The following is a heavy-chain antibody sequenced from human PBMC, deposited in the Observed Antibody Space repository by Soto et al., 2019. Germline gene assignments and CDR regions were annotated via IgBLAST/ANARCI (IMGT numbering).Heavy chain of an antibody. D-gene: IGHD4-17*01. J-gene: IGHJ4*02. CDR2: IKQDGSEK. CDR3: AREGSSVTTSFVC. CDR1: GFTFSSYW. V-gene: IGHV3-7*01. Sequence: EVQLVESGGGLVQPGGSLRLSCAASGFTFSSYWMSWVRQAPGKGLEWVANIKQDGSEKYYVDSVKGRLTISRDNAKNSLYLQMNSLRAEDTAVYYCAREGSSVTTSFVCWGQGTLVTVSS.